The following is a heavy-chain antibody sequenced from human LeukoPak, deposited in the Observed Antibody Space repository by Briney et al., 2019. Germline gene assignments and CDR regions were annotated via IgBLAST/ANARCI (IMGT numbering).Heavy chain of an antibody. D-gene: IGHD2-2*01. Sequence: SGTLSLTCAVSGGSISSSNWWSWVRRPPGKGLEWIGEIYHSGSTNYNPSLKSRVTISVDKSKNQFSLKLSSVTAADTAVYYFSRVLPPPPHIVVVPAAGSNYYGMDVWGQGTTVTVSS. V-gene: IGHV4-4*02. CDR3: SRVLPPPPHIVVVPAAGSNYYGMDV. J-gene: IGHJ6*02. CDR1: GGSISSSNW. CDR2: IYHSGST.